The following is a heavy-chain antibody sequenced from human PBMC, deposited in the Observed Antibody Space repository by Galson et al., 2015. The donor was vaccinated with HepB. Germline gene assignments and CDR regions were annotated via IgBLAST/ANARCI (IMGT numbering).Heavy chain of an antibody. Sequence: SVKVSCKASGYTFTSYDINWVRQATGQGLEWMGWMNPNSGNTGYAQKFQGRVTMTRDTSTSTVYMELSSLRSEDTAVYYCARVMKRGRGFDAWGQGTLVTVSS. CDR3: ARVMKRGRGFDA. D-gene: IGHD3-16*01. CDR1: GYTFTSYD. CDR2: MNPNSGNT. J-gene: IGHJ5*02. V-gene: IGHV1-8*01.